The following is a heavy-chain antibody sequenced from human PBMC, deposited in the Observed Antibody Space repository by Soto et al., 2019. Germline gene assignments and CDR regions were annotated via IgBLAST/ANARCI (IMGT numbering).Heavy chain of an antibody. CDR3: ARIPVVRGPIDY. J-gene: IGHJ4*02. CDR1: GFTFSSYS. V-gene: IGHV3-21*01. CDR2: ISSSSTYI. D-gene: IGHD3-10*01. Sequence: GGSLRLACAASGFTFSSYSMDWVRQAPGKGLEWVSSISSSSTYIYYADSVKGRFTISRDNAKNSLYLQMNSLRAEDTAVYFCARIPVVRGPIDYWGQGTLVTVSS.